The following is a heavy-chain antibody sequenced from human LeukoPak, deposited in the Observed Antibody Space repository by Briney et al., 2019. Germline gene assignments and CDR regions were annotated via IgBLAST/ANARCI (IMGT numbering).Heavy chain of an antibody. V-gene: IGHV2-5*02. CDR1: GFSLSTSGVG. CDR2: IYWDDDK. D-gene: IGHD4-17*01. Sequence: SGPTLVKPTQTLTLTCTFSGFSLSTSGVGVGWIRQPPGKALEWLALIYWDDDKRYSPSLKSRLTITKDTSKNQVVLTMANMDPVDTATYYCAHRGPGDYVSVDAFDIWGQGTMVTVSS. J-gene: IGHJ3*02. CDR3: AHRGPGDYVSVDAFDI.